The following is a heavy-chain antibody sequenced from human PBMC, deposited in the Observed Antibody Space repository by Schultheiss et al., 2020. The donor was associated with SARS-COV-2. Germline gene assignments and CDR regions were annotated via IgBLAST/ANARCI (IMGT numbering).Heavy chain of an antibody. V-gene: IGHV1-69*04. CDR3: AREGLGVEGLQSVGMDV. J-gene: IGHJ6*02. Sequence: SVKVSCKASGGTFSSYAISWVRQAPGQGLEWMGRIIPILGIANYAQKFQGRVTITADKSTSTAYMELSSLRSEDTAVYYCAREGLGVEGLQSVGMDVWGQGTTVTVSS. CDR1: GGTFSSYA. CDR2: IIPILGIA. D-gene: IGHD2-15*01.